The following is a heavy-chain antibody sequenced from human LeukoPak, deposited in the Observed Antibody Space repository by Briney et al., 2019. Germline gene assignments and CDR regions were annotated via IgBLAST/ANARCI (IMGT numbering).Heavy chain of an antibody. CDR3: ATLAYGPDY. V-gene: IGHV3-74*01. J-gene: IGHJ4*02. Sequence: GGSLRLSCAASGFTFSRYWIHWVRQAPGKGLVWVSGIDSDGHTTFYADYVKGRFTISRDNARNTLFLQMNSLGAEDTAVYYCATLAYGPDYWGQGTLVTVSS. CDR2: IDSDGHTT. D-gene: IGHD3-10*01. CDR1: GFTFSRYW.